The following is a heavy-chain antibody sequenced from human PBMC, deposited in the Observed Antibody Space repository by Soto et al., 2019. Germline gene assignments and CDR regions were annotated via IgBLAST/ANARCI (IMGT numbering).Heavy chain of an antibody. Sequence: QEQMVESGGGLVQPGRSLRLSCVASGLTFSNFGMHWVRQAPGKGLEWVAVISDDGSNKYYADSVEGRFTISRDNSKNTLFRQVNSLRTEDTAVYYWAKSKLVGGNSVIFDFWGQGNLVNVSS. J-gene: IGHJ4*02. CDR3: AKSKLVGGNSVIFDF. D-gene: IGHD2-21*01. CDR1: GLTFSNFG. CDR2: ISDDGSNK. V-gene: IGHV3-30*18.